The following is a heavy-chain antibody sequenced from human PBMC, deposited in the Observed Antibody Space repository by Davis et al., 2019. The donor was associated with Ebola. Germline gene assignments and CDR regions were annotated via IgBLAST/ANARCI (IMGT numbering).Heavy chain of an antibody. V-gene: IGHV4-39*07. CDR1: GGSISSSSYY. Sequence: MPSETLSLTCTVSGGSISSSSYYWGWIRPPPGKGLEWIGSIYYSGSTYYKPSLKSRVTISVDTSKNQFFLKVSSVTAADTAVYYCARVNGDFYSYGMDVWGQGTTVTVS. D-gene: IGHD2-8*01. CDR2: IYYSGST. CDR3: ARVNGDFYSYGMDV. J-gene: IGHJ6*02.